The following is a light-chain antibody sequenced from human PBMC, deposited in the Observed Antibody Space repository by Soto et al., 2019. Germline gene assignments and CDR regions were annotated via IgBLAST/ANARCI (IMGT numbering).Light chain of an antibody. Sequence: DIQMTQSPSTLSASVGDRVTITCRASQSIDSSLAWYQQKPRKGPKLLIYDASTLESGVPSRFSGSGLGTEFALTISSLQPDDFATFYCQPYNSYGTFGQGTKVDIK. V-gene: IGKV1-5*01. CDR1: QSIDSS. CDR3: QPYNSYGT. J-gene: IGKJ2*01. CDR2: DAS.